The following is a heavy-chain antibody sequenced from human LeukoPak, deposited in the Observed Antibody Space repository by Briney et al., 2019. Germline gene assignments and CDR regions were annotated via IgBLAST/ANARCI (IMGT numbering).Heavy chain of an antibody. V-gene: IGHV4-4*07. Sequence: PSETLSLTCTVSGGSISSYYWSWIRQPAGKGLERIGRIYNSGSTSYNTNYNPSLSSRVTMSVDTSKNQFSLRLNSVTAADTAVYYCARAIWYGSGTTAFDYWGQGTLVTVSS. CDR2: IYNSGSTSYNT. D-gene: IGHD3-10*01. CDR1: GGSISSYY. CDR3: ARAIWYGSGTTAFDY. J-gene: IGHJ4*02.